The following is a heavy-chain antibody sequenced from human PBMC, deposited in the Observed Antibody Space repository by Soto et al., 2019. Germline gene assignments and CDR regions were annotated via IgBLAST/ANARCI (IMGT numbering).Heavy chain of an antibody. J-gene: IGHJ6*02. CDR1: GYSFAGYW. CDR3: ARLPQDYYYHGMDV. V-gene: IGHV5-10-1*01. CDR2: IDPSDSQT. Sequence: GESLKISCKGSGYSFAGYWITWVRQKPGKGLEWMGRIDPSDSQTYYSPSFRGHVTISATKSITTVFLQWSSLRASDTAMYYCARLPQDYYYHGMDVWGQGTKVTVSS.